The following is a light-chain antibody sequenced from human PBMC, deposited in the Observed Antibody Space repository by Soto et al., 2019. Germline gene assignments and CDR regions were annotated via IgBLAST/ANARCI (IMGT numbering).Light chain of an antibody. J-gene: IGKJ4*01. CDR3: HQYNMWPPLI. V-gene: IGKV3-15*01. CDR2: GAS. Sequence: EIVMTQSPATLSVSQGESATLSCRASQSVRSNLAWYQQKPGQAPRLLIYGASTRATGIPARFSGSGSGTEFTLTISGLQSEYFAVYYCHQYNMWPPLIFGGGTKVKIK. CDR1: QSVRSN.